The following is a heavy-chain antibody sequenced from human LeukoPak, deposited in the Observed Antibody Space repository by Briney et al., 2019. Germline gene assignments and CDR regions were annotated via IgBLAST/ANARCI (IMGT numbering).Heavy chain of an antibody. CDR3: AKDPLWGAAAGTYYFDY. CDR1: GFTFSSYG. Sequence: GGSLRLSCAASGFTFSSYGMHWVRQAPGKGLEWVSFIRYDGSNKYYADSVKGRFTISRDNSKNTLYLQMNSLRAEDTAVYYCAKDPLWGAAAGTYYFDYWGQGTLVTVSS. CDR2: IRYDGSNK. J-gene: IGHJ4*02. V-gene: IGHV3-30*02. D-gene: IGHD6-13*01.